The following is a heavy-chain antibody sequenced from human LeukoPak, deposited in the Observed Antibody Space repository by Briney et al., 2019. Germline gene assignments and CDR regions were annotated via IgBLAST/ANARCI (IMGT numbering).Heavy chain of an antibody. Sequence: SETLSLTCTVSGYSISSGYYWGWIRQPPGKGLEWIGSIYHSGSTYYNPSLKSRVTISVDTSKNQFSLKLSSVTAADTAVYYCARDTFGAAARNWFDPWGQETLVTVSS. CDR3: ARDTFGAAARNWFDP. D-gene: IGHD3-16*01. CDR2: IYHSGST. V-gene: IGHV4-38-2*02. J-gene: IGHJ5*02. CDR1: GYSISSGYY.